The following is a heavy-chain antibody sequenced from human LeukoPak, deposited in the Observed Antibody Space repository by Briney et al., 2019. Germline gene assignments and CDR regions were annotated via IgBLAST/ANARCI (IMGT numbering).Heavy chain of an antibody. CDR2: ISSSSSYI. CDR3: ARSGPPGAFDI. V-gene: IGHV3-21*01. CDR1: GFTFSSYS. J-gene: IGHJ3*02. Sequence: PGGSLRLSCAASGFTFSSYSMNWVRQAPGKGLEWVSSISSSSSYIYYADSVKGRFTISGDNAKNSLYLQMNSLRAEDTAVYYCARSGPPGAFDIWGQGTMVTVSS.